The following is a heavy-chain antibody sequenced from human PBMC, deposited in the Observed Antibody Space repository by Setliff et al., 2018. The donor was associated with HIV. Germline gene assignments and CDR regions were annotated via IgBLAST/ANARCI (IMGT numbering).Heavy chain of an antibody. CDR2: IYYSGTT. Sequence: SETLSLTCTVSGDSITNSMHYWSWIRQPPGKGLEWIGNIYYSGTTYYNPSLKSRVTISVDTSKNKFALELSSVTAADAAVYYCASRVYYYDSSGYLREEGFDPWGQGTLVTVSS. CDR1: GDSITNSMHY. V-gene: IGHV4-39*01. CDR3: ASRVYYYDSSGYLREEGFDP. J-gene: IGHJ5*02. D-gene: IGHD3-22*01.